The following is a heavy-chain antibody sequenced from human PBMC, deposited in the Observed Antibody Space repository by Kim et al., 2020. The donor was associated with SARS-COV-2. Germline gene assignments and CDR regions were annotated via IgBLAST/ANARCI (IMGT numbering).Heavy chain of an antibody. Sequence: GGSLRLSCSVSGFIFRSYAMHWVRQAPGKGLEYISGISSNGGSTYYADSVKGRFTISRDNSKNTVYLQMSSLRAEDTAMYYCVKDWLAADGTSFSYYFDYWGQGNLVTVSS. CDR3: VKDWLAADGTSFSYYFDY. D-gene: IGHD6-13*01. J-gene: IGHJ4*02. CDR1: GFIFRSYA. CDR2: ISSNGGST. V-gene: IGHV3-64D*09.